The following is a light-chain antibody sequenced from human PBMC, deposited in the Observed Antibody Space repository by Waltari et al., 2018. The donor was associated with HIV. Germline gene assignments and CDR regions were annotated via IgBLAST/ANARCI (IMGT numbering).Light chain of an antibody. CDR3: QQYKSYSLT. V-gene: IGKV1-5*03. CDR1: QSISSR. J-gene: IGKJ2*01. CDR2: KAS. Sequence: DIQMTQSPSTLSASVGDRVTITCRASQSISSRLVWYQQKPGKAPKLLIDKASSLQSGVPSRFSGSGSGTEFTLTISSLQPDDFATYYCQQYKSYSLTFGQGTKLEIK.